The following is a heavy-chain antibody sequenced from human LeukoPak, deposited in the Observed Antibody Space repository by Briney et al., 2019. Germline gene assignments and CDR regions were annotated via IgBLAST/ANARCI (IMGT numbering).Heavy chain of an antibody. CDR3: ARRKGYSSSWAFDY. Sequence: SQTLSLTCTVSGGSLSSGGYYWSWIRQPAGKGLEWIGRIYTNGNTNYNPSLKNRVTISVDTSKNQFSLKLSSVTAADTAVYYCARRKGYSSSWAFDYWGQGTLVTVSS. J-gene: IGHJ4*02. V-gene: IGHV4-61*02. D-gene: IGHD6-13*01. CDR1: GGSLSSGGYY. CDR2: IYTNGNT.